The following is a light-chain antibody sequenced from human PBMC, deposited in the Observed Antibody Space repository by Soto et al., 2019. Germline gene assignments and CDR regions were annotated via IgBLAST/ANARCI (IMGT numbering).Light chain of an antibody. V-gene: IGLV1-47*01. CDR2: RSN. Sequence: QSVLTQPPSASGAPGQRVTISCSGSSSNIGKNYVSWYQHLPGTAPKLLIYRSNQRPSGVPDRFSGSKSGTSASLAISGLRSEDEADYYCAAWDDSLSGPMFGGGTKLTVL. J-gene: IGLJ3*02. CDR3: AAWDDSLSGPM. CDR1: SSNIGKNY.